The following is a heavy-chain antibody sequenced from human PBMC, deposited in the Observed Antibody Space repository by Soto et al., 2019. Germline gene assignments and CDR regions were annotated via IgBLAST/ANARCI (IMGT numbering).Heavy chain of an antibody. CDR2: VSYEGSNK. CDR3: ALWRGDYFINSALDI. Sequence: GGSLRLSCAVSTLSFSSYGMHWVRQAPGKGLEWVAVVSYEGSNKYYADSVKGRFTISRDNSKNTLYLQMNSLRPEDTAVYYCALWRGDYFINSALDIWGQGTMVTVSS. V-gene: IGHV3-30*03. J-gene: IGHJ3*02. CDR1: TLSFSSYG. D-gene: IGHD3-3*01.